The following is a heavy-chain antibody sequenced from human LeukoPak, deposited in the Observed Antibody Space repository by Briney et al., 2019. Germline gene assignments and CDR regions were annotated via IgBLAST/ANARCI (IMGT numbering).Heavy chain of an antibody. V-gene: IGHV3-30*02. CDR2: IRYDGSNK. CDR3: AKEGSSWSTFDY. CDR1: GFTFSSYG. Sequence: GGSLRLSCAASGFTFSSYGMHWVRQAPGKGLEWVAFIRYDGSNKYYADSVKGRFTISRDNSKNTLYLQMNSLRAEDMALYYCAKEGSSWSTFDYWGQGTLVTVSS. J-gene: IGHJ4*02. D-gene: IGHD6-13*01.